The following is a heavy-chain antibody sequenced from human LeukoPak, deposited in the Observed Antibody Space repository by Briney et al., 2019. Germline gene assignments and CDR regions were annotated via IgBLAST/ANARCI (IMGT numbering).Heavy chain of an antibody. CDR3: TIDTDGSLDY. V-gene: IGHV3-7*01. J-gene: IGHJ4*02. Sequence: PGGSLRLSCAASGFTFTNSWMAWVRQAPGKGLEWVANIKQDGSTKHYADSLKGRFTISRDNPKNSLYLQMNNLRADDTAVYYCTIDTDGSLDYWGQGILVTVAS. D-gene: IGHD1-26*01. CDR1: GFTFTNSW. CDR2: IKQDGSTK.